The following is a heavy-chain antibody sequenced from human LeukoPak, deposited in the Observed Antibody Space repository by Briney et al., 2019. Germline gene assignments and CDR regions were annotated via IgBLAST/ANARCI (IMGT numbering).Heavy chain of an antibody. J-gene: IGHJ4*02. CDR3: ARDHLMVRGVIIEPFDY. CDR1: GYTFTSYG. V-gene: IGHV1-18*01. Sequence: GASVKVSCKASGYTFTSYGISWVRQAPGQGLEWMGWISAYNGNTNCAQKLQGRVTMTTDTSTSTAYMELRSLRSDDTAVYYCARDHLMVRGVIIEPFDYWGQGTLVTVSS. D-gene: IGHD3-10*01. CDR2: ISAYNGNT.